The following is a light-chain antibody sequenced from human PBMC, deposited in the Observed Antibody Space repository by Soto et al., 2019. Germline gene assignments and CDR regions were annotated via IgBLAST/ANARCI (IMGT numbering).Light chain of an antibody. V-gene: IGLV2-11*01. CDR2: DVS. CDR3: CSFADSHSLYV. J-gene: IGLJ1*01. CDR1: SSDVGYYSY. Sequence: QSALTQPRSVSGSPGQSVTISCTGTSSDVGYYSYVSWFQQHPGKAPKLMIYDVSKRPSGVPDRFSGSKSGNTASLTISGFQAEDESDYSCCSFADSHSLYVFGTGSKVPVL.